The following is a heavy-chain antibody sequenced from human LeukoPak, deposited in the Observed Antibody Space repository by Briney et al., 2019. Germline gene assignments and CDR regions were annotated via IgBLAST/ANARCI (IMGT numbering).Heavy chain of an antibody. CDR2: ISGSGGST. CDR1: GFTFSSYA. J-gene: IGHJ4*02. CDR3: AKDLSSSWYVYFDY. Sequence: GGSLRLSCAASGFTFSSYAMSWVRQAPGKGLGWVSAISGSGGSTYYADSVKGRFTISRDNSKNTLYLQMNSLRAEDTAVYYCAKDLSSSWYVYFDYWGQGTLVTVSS. D-gene: IGHD6-13*01. V-gene: IGHV3-23*01.